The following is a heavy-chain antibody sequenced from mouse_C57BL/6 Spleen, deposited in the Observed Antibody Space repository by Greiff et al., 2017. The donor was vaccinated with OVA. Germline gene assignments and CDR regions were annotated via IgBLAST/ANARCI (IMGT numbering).Heavy chain of an antibody. Sequence: EVMLVESGGGLVKPGGSLKLSCAASGFTFSSYAMSWVRQTPEKRLEWVATISDGGSYTYYPDNVKCRFTISRDNAKNNLYLQMSHLKSEDTAMYYCARGDDYDLFDYWGQGTTLTVSS. D-gene: IGHD2-4*01. CDR1: GFTFSSYA. J-gene: IGHJ2*01. CDR2: ISDGGSYT. V-gene: IGHV5-4*03. CDR3: ARGDDYDLFDY.